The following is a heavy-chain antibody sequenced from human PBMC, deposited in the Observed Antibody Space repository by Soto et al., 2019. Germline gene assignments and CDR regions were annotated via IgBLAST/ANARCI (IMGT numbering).Heavy chain of an antibody. CDR1: GFTFRSFT. V-gene: IGHV3-21*01. D-gene: IGHD6-13*01. CDR2: ISSNSAYI. CDR3: TRDASRDSSARGWFDP. Sequence: VGSLRLSCAASGFTFRSFTMNWVRQAPGKGLEWVSTISSNSAYIYYTDALRGRFTISRDNAKNSLHLQMNSLRAEDTAVYYCTRDASRDSSARGWFDPWGPGTLVTVSS. J-gene: IGHJ5*02.